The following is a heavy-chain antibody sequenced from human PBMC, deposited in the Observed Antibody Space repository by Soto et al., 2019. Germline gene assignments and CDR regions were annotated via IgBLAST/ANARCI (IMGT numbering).Heavy chain of an antibody. Sequence: QVQLQESGPGLVKPSETLSLTCTVSGGSISSYYWSWIRQPPGKGLEWIGYIYYSGRTNYNPSLKSRVTISVDTSKNQFSRKLSSVTAADTAVYYCAREGYGWFDPWCQGTLVTVSS. CDR2: IYYSGRT. D-gene: IGHD5-12*01. CDR1: GGSISSYY. CDR3: AREGYGWFDP. V-gene: IGHV4-59*01. J-gene: IGHJ5*02.